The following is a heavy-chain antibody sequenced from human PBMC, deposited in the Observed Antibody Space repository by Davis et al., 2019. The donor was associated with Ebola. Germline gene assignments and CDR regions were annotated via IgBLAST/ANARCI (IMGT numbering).Heavy chain of an antibody. J-gene: IGHJ4*02. D-gene: IGHD5-18*01. V-gene: IGHV3-30*18. Sequence: GESLKISCAASGFTFSSYAMSWVRQAPGKGLEWVAVISYDGSNKYYADSVKGRFTISRDNSKNTLYLQMNSLRAEDTAVYYCAKDRRDTASFDYWGQGTLVTVSS. CDR3: AKDRRDTASFDY. CDR2: ISYDGSNK. CDR1: GFTFSSYA.